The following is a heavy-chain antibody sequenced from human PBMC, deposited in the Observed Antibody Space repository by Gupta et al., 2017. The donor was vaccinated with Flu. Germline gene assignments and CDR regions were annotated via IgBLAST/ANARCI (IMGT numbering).Heavy chain of an antibody. CDR1: GGSISTGDYY. Sequence: QVQLQESGPGLVKPSQTLSLTCTVSGGSISTGDYYWNWIRQPAGKGLEWIGRIYTSGSTKYNPSRESRVTISVDKSRNQFSLKLNSVTAADTAVYYCATCPLLGGASCHWAYWGQGTLVTVSS. V-gene: IGHV4-61*02. J-gene: IGHJ4*02. CDR3: ATCPLLGGASCHWAY. D-gene: IGHD2-15*01. CDR2: IYTSGST.